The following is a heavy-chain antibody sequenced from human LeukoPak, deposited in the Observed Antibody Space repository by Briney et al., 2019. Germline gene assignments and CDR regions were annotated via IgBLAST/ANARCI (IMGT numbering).Heavy chain of an antibody. V-gene: IGHV1-18*01. J-gene: IGHJ4*02. CDR2: ISADNANT. CDR3: ARETGGLDY. Sequence: ASVKVSCKASGYTFTSYGISWVRQAPGQGLEWMGWISADNANTKYSQKFQGRVTMTTDTSTSTAYMELRSLRSDDTAVYYCARETGGLDYWGQGTLVTVSS. CDR1: GYTFTSYG.